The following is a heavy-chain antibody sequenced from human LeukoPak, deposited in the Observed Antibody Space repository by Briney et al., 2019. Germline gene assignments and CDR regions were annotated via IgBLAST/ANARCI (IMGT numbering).Heavy chain of an antibody. CDR1: GGSFSVYY. CDR2: INHSGST. D-gene: IGHD1-7*01. CDR3: ARGPYNWNYDDWQNWFDP. Sequence: PSETLSLTCAVYGGSFSVYYWSWIRQPPGKGLEWIGEINHSGSTNYNPSLKSRVTISVDTSKNQFSLKLSSVTAADTAVYYCARGPYNWNYDDWQNWFDPWGQGTLVTVSS. V-gene: IGHV4-34*01. J-gene: IGHJ5*02.